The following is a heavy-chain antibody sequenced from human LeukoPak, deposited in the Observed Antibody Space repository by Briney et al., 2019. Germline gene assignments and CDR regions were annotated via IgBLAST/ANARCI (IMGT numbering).Heavy chain of an antibody. J-gene: IGHJ3*02. CDR2: IYYSGST. CDR3: ARLLENYDAFDI. CDR1: GGSISGYY. D-gene: IGHD3-3*01. Sequence: PSETLSLTCTVYGGSISGYYWSWIRQPPGKGLEWIGYIYYSGSTNYNPSLKSRVTISVDTSKNQFSLKLSSVTAADTAVYYCARLLENYDAFDIWGQGTMVTVSS. V-gene: IGHV4-59*08.